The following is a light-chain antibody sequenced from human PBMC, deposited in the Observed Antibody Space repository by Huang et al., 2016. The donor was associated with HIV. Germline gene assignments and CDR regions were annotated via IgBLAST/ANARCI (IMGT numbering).Light chain of an antibody. V-gene: IGKV4-1*01. CDR3: HQYFSPPPT. CDR1: QSVLYSSTNKNH. CDR2: WES. J-gene: IGKJ5*01. Sequence: DIVMTPSPDSLAVSLGERATINCKSSQSVLYSSTNKNHLGWYQQKPGHPPKLLSYWESTREAGVPDRVSGSGSGTDFTLTISSLQAEDVAVYDCHQYFSPPPTFGQGTRLEIK.